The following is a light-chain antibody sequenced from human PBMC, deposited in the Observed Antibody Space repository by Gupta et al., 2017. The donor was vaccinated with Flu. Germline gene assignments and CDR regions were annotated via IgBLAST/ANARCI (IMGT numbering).Light chain of an antibody. CDR3: QSYDSSLSGSKV. CDR1: SSNIGAGYD. V-gene: IGLV1-40*01. Sequence: ISCTGSSSNIGAGYDVHWCQQLPGTAPKLLIYGNSNRPSGVPDRFSGSKSGTSASLAITGLQAEDEADYYCQSYDSSLSGSKVFGGGTKLTVL. CDR2: GNS. J-gene: IGLJ2*01.